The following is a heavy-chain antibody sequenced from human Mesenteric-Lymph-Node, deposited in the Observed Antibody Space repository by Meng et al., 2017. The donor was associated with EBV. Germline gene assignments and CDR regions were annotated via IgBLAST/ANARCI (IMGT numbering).Heavy chain of an antibody. D-gene: IGHD6-13*01. J-gene: IGHJ5*02. CDR2: INYRGNT. V-gene: IGHV4-34*01. Sequence: QVQLQQWGAGLLKPSETLSLTCAVYGGSLSNYYWSWIRQPPGKGLEWIGEINYRGNTNYNPSLKSRVTVSVDTSKNQVSLKLNSVTAADTAIYYCAGAGYWRFDAWGRGTLVTVPS. CDR1: GGSLSNYY. CDR3: AGAGYWRFDA.